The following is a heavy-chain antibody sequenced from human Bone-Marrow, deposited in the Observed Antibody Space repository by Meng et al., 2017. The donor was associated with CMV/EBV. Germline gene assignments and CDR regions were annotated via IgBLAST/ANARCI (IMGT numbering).Heavy chain of an antibody. CDR1: GSTFARYG. CDR2: ISIYSGEA. CDR3: ARDGGGYCSSTSCYNGWFDP. D-gene: IGHD2-2*02. J-gene: IGHJ5*02. V-gene: IGHV1-18*01. Sequence: ASVKVSCKASGSTFARYGISWVRQAPGQGLEWMGRISIYSGEADYVQKFQGRVFLTTDASTSTVYMELRSLRSDDTAVYYCARDGGGYCSSTSCYNGWFDPWGQGTLVTVSS.